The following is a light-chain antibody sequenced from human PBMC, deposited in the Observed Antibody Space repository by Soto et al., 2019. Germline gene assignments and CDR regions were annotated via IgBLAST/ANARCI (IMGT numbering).Light chain of an antibody. CDR2: DAS. CDR3: QQRYAWPPIT. CDR1: RSVRSY. V-gene: IGKV3-11*01. Sequence: EIVLTQTPATRSLSPGERATLSCRASRSVRSYLAWYQQKPGQAPRLLIYDASNRAAGIPARFSGSGSETDFTLTISNLEPEDFAVYYCQQRYAWPPITFGQGTRLEIK. J-gene: IGKJ5*01.